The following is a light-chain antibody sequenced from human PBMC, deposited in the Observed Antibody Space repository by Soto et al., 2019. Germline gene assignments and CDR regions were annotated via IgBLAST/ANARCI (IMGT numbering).Light chain of an antibody. CDR3: SSYTSSSTLYV. Sequence: QSVLTQPASVSGSPGQSITISCTGTSSDVGGYNYVSWYQQHPGTAPKLMIYDVSNRPSGGSNRFSGSKYGNTASLTISGLQAEVEADYYCSSYTSSSTLYVFGTGAKVTVL. V-gene: IGLV2-14*01. CDR2: DVS. J-gene: IGLJ1*01. CDR1: SSDVGGYNY.